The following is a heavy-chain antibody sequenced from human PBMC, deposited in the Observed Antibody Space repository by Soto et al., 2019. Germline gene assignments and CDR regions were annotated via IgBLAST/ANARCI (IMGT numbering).Heavy chain of an antibody. CDR2: MSYDGSNK. J-gene: IGHJ5*01. CDR3: ARRTAGTGSPFECFES. D-gene: IGHD1-1*01. CDR1: GFTFSSYG. V-gene: IGHV3-30*03. Sequence: GGSLRLSCAASGFTFSSYGMHWVRQAPGKGLEWVAVMSYDGSNKYYADSVKGRFTISRDNSKNTLYLQMNSLRAEDTAVYYCARRTAGTGSPFECFESWGQGTLVTVSS.